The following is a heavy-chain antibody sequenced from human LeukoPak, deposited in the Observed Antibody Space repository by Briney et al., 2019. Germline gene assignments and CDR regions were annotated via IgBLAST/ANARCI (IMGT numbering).Heavy chain of an antibody. CDR1: GGSISSSSYY. J-gene: IGHJ4*02. V-gene: IGHV4-61*02. Sequence: SSETLSLTCTVSGGSISSSSYYWSWIRQPAGKGLEWIGRIYTSGSTNYNPSLKSRVTISVDTSKNQFSLKLSSVTAADTAVYYCAREGKQLAPRWGQGTLVTVSS. CDR2: IYTSGST. CDR3: AREGKQLAPR. D-gene: IGHD6-13*01.